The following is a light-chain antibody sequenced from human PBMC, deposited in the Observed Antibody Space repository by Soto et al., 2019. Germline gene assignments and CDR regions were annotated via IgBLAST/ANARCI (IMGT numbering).Light chain of an antibody. CDR1: QGFSIC. J-gene: IGKJ1*01. Sequence: MTHSASSVSAAVIDTVNSTSLISQGFSICLAWYQQKPGKAHELLIYAACTLQSGVPSRFSGSGSVTDFTLTISCLQSEDFATYYCQQYYSFPWTFGQGTKVDIK. CDR2: AAC. V-gene: IGKV1D-8*01. CDR3: QQYYSFPWT.